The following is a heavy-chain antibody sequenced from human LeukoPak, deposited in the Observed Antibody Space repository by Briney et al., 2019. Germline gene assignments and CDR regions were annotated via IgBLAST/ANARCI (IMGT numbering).Heavy chain of an antibody. D-gene: IGHD4-23*01. CDR1: GFTFSSYS. CDR2: ISSSSSYI. V-gene: IGHV3-21*01. CDR3: ARDDGGNRDYYYGMDV. Sequence: GGSLRLSCAASGFTFSSYSMNWVRQAPGKGLEWVSSISSSSSYIYYADSVKGRFTISRDNAKNSLYLQMNSLRAEDTAVYYCARDDGGNRDYYYGMDVWGQGTTVTASS. J-gene: IGHJ6*02.